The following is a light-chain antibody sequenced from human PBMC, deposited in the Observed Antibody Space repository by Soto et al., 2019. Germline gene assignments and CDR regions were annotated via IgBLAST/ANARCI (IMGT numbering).Light chain of an antibody. CDR1: QSVLYSSNTKNY. J-gene: IGKJ1*01. CDR2: WAS. Sequence: DIVMTQSPDSLAVSLGERATINCKSSQSVLYSSNTKNYLAWYQQKPGQPPKLLIYWASTRESGVPDRFSGSGSGTDFTLTISRLQAEDVAVYYCQQYYSTLWTFGQGTKVEIK. V-gene: IGKV4-1*01. CDR3: QQYYSTLWT.